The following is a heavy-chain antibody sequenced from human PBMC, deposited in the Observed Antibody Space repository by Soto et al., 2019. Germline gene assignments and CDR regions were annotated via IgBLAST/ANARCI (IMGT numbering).Heavy chain of an antibody. CDR1: GFTFGDYD. Sequence: LRLSCAACGFTFGDYDMSWIRQAPGKGLEWVSYISSSGSIIYYADSVKGRFTISRDNAKNSLYLQLNSLRAEDTAVYYCARDLGYYASDGYFDYWGQGTVVTASS. V-gene: IGHV3-11*01. CDR2: ISSSGSII. D-gene: IGHD3-22*01. J-gene: IGHJ4*02. CDR3: ARDLGYYASDGYFDY.